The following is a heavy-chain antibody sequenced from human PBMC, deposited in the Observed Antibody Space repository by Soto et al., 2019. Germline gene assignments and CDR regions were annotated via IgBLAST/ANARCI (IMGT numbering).Heavy chain of an antibody. J-gene: IGHJ4*02. CDR2: ISHTGDT. Sequence: QVQLRESGPGLLKPSETLSLTCTVSNASVWSDSYFWTWIRQPPGKGLEWIAYISHTGDTNYNPSLKSRVTRSIDTSRNQFSLTVTSVTAADTAVYFCARIVVGVTVALWGQGSLVTVSS. V-gene: IGHV4-61*01. CDR1: NASVWSDSYF. CDR3: ARIVVGVTVAL. D-gene: IGHD1-26*01.